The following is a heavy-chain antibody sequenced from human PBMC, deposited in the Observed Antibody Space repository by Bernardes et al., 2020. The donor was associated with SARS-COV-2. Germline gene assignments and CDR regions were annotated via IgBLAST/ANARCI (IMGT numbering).Heavy chain of an antibody. CDR3: ARGPQPNSSWSYYNYYGMDV. J-gene: IGHJ6*02. CDR1: GRSFSSYY. CDR2: INHSGST. V-gene: IGHV4-34*01. D-gene: IGHD6-13*01. Sequence: SETLSLTCAVYGRSFSSYYWSWIRQPPGKGLEWIGEINHSGSTNYNPSLKSRVTISIDTSKNQFSLKLSSVTAADTAVYYCARGPQPNSSWSYYNYYGMDVWGQGTTVTVSS.